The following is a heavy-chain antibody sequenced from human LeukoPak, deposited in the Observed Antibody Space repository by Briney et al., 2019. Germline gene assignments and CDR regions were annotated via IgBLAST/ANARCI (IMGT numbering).Heavy chain of an antibody. V-gene: IGHV3-7*01. CDR3: ARGEYQLQNYYYYYMDV. Sequence: PGGSLRLSCAASGFTFSSYWMSWVRQAPGKGLEWVANIKQDGSEKYYVDSVKGRFTISRDNAKNSLYLQMDSLRAEDTAVYYCARGEYQLQNYYYYYMDVWGKGTTVTVSS. CDR1: GFTFSSYW. CDR2: IKQDGSEK. D-gene: IGHD2-2*01. J-gene: IGHJ6*03.